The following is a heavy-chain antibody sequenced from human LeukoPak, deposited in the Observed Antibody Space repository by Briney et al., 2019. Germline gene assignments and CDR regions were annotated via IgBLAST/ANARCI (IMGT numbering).Heavy chain of an antibody. J-gene: IGHJ3*01. V-gene: IGHV4-39*01. CDR3: ARHSSRDAFDV. CDR2: IYYTGIT. CDR1: GGSISTTSYY. Sequence: SETLSLTCTVSGGSISTTSYYWGWIRQPPGKGLEWIGSIYYTGITFYNASLKSRVTISVDTSKDQFSLELTSVTAADTALYYCARHSSRDAFDVWGQGTMVTVSS. D-gene: IGHD6-13*01.